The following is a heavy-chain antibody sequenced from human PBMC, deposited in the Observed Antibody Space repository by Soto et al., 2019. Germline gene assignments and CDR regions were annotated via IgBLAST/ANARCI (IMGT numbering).Heavy chain of an antibody. J-gene: IGHJ5*02. CDR1: GFTFSSYA. Sequence: EVQLLESGGGLVQPGGSLRLSCAASGFTFSSYAMSWVRQAPGKGLEWVSAISGSGGSTYYADSVKGRFTISRDNSKNTLYLEMDSQRAEDTAVYYCAKANIGGVVANNWFGPWGQGTLVTVSS. D-gene: IGHD2-15*01. CDR3: AKANIGGVVANNWFGP. V-gene: IGHV3-23*01. CDR2: ISGSGGST.